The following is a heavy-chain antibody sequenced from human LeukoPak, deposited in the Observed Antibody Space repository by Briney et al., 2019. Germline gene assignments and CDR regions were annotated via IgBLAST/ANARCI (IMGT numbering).Heavy chain of an antibody. CDR3: ARAPKYYYDSSARARYFDY. V-gene: IGHV4-38-2*02. CDR1: GYSISSGYY. Sequence: SETLSLTCSVSGYSISSGYYWGWIRQPPGMGLEWIGNIYHSGSTHYNPSLKSRVTISLDTSKNQFSLKLSSVTAADTAVYYCARAPKYYYDSSARARYFDYWGQGTLVTVSS. CDR2: IYHSGST. D-gene: IGHD3-22*01. J-gene: IGHJ4*02.